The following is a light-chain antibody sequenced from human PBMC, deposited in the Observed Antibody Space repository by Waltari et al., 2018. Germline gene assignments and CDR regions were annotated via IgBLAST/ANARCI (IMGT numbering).Light chain of an antibody. Sequence: QSALTQPRSVSGSPGQSVTISCTGTSSDVVGYNYVSWYQQHPGKAPKLMIYDVSKRPSGVPDRFSGSKSGNTASLTIAGLQAEEEADYYCCSYAGSYTWVFGGGTKLTVL. J-gene: IGLJ3*02. CDR1: SSDVVGYNY. V-gene: IGLV2-11*01. CDR2: DVS. CDR3: CSYAGSYTWV.